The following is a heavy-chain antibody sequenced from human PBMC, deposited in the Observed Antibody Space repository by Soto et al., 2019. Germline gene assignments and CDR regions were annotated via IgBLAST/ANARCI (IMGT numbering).Heavy chain of an antibody. V-gene: IGHV1-3*01. J-gene: IGHJ4*02. CDR1: GYTFTSYA. CDR2: INAGNGNT. D-gene: IGHD3-3*01. CDR3: ARDRGLRFLEWLFDY. Sequence: QVQLVQSGAEVKKPGASVKVSCKASGYTFTSYAMHWVRQAPGQRLEWRGWINAGNGNTKYSQKFQGRVTITRDTSASTAYMELSSMRSEDTAVYYCARDRGLRFLEWLFDYWGQGTLVTVSS.